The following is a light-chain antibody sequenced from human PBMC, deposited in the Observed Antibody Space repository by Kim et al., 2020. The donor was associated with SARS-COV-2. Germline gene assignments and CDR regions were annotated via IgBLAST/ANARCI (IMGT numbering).Light chain of an antibody. CDR2: DVS. J-gene: IGLJ2*01. CDR1: SSDVGGYNY. V-gene: IGLV2-14*03. CDR3: ISYTASSTLDVV. Sequence: QSVLTQPASVSGSPGQSITISCTGTSSDVGGYNYVSWYQQHPGKVPKLIIYDVSNRPSGVSTRFSGSKSGNTASLTISGLQAEDEAEYYCISYTASSTLDVVFGGGTQLTVL.